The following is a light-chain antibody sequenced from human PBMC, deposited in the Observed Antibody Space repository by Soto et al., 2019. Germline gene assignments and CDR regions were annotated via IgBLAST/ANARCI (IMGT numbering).Light chain of an antibody. CDR3: QQYNSTPPLT. V-gene: IGKV3-15*01. Sequence: EIVMTQSPATLSASPGERATISCRASQSVSSNLAWYQQKPGQAPRLLSYDASTMATGVPARFSGSGSGTEFTFTISSLQPEDFAVYYCQQYNSTPPLTFGQGTKVEIK. CDR1: QSVSSN. J-gene: IGKJ1*01. CDR2: DAS.